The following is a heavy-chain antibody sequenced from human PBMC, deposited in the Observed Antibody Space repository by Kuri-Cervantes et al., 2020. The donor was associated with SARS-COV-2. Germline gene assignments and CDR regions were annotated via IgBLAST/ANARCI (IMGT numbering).Heavy chain of an antibody. CDR3: TMGDWFDP. CDR2: IRSKANSYAT. D-gene: IGHD3-16*01. CDR1: GFTFSSYE. J-gene: IGHJ5*02. Sequence: LSLTCAASGFTFSSYEMNWVRQASGKGLEWVGRIRSKANSYATAYAASVKGRFTISRDDSKNTAYLQMNSLKTEDTAVYYCTMGDWFDPWGQGTLVTVSS. V-gene: IGHV3-73*01.